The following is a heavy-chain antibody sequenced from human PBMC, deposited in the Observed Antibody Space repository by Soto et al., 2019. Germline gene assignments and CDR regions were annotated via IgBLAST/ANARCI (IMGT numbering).Heavy chain of an antibody. CDR3: ARLIPSARPHYYYYGMDV. J-gene: IGHJ6*02. Sequence: PSETLSLTCAVYGGSFSGYYWSWIRQPPGKGLEWIGEINHSGSTNYNPSLKSRVTISVDTSKNQFSLKLSSVTAADTAVYYCARLIPSARPHYYYYGMDVWGQGTTVTVSS. D-gene: IGHD6-6*01. V-gene: IGHV4-34*01. CDR1: GGSFSGYY. CDR2: INHSGST.